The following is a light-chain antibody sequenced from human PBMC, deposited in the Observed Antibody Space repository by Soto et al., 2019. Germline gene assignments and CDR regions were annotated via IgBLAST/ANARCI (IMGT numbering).Light chain of an antibody. CDR2: GDS. Sequence: QSVLTQPPSVSGAPGQRVTISCTGGSSNIGAGYHVHWYQQLPGAAPQLLIFGDSNRPSGVPDRFSGSKSGTSASLAITGLQADDEADYYSQSSDSRLSGSDVFGTGTQLTVL. J-gene: IGLJ1*01. CDR1: SSNIGAGYH. CDR3: QSSDSRLSGSDV. V-gene: IGLV1-40*01.